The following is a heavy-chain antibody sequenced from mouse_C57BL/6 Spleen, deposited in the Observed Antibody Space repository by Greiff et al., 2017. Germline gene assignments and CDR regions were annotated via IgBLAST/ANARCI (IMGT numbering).Heavy chain of an antibody. V-gene: IGHV1-19*01. D-gene: IGHD2-4*01. CDR2: INPYNGGT. CDR3: ARYPYDYDGAWFAY. Sequence: SGPVLVKPGASVKMSCKASGYTFTDYYMNWVKQSHGKSLEWIGVINPYNGGTSYNQKFKGKATLTVDKSSSTAYMELNSLTSEDSAVYYCARYPYDYDGAWFAYWGQGTLVTVSA. CDR1: GYTFTDYY. J-gene: IGHJ3*01.